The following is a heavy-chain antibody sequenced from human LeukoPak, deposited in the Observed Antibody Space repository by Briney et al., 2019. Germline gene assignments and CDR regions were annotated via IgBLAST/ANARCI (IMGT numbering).Heavy chain of an antibody. V-gene: IGHV3-7*01. J-gene: IGHJ4*02. CDR3: ARVGHGDYAREADY. Sequence: GGSLRLSCAASGFTFSGYWMSWVRQAPGKGLEWVANIKQDGSVKYYVDSVKGRFAISRDNAKSSLYLQMSSLRAEDTAVYYCARVGHGDYAREADYWGQGTLVTVSS. D-gene: IGHD4-17*01. CDR1: GFTFSGYW. CDR2: IKQDGSVK.